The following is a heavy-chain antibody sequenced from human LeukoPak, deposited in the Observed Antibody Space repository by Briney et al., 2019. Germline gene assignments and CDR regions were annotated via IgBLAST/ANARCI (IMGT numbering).Heavy chain of an antibody. J-gene: IGHJ1*01. CDR1: GGSISSGGYY. Sequence: PSETLSLTCTVSGGSISSGGYYWSWIRQHPGKGLEWIGYIYYSASTYYNPSLKSRLTISVDTSKNQFSLKLSSVTAADTAVYYCASGYGGNVIEYFQHWGQGTLVTVSS. CDR3: ASGYGGNVIEYFQH. D-gene: IGHD4-23*01. CDR2: IYYSAST. V-gene: IGHV4-31*03.